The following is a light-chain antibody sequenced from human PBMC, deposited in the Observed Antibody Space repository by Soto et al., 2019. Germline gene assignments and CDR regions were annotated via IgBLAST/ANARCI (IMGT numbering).Light chain of an antibody. CDR3: QQSYSTPFT. J-gene: IGKJ3*01. V-gene: IGKV1-39*01. Sequence: DIQMTQSPSSLSASVGDRITITCRTSQSIRSYLNWFHQKPGKAPKLLIFAASSLQGGVPSRFSGSGSGTDFTLTISSLQPEDFATYYCQQSYSTPFTFGPGTKVDN. CDR1: QSIRSY. CDR2: AAS.